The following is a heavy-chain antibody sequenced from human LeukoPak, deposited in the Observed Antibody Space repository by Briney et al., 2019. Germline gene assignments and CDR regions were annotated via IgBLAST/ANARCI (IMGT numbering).Heavy chain of an antibody. Sequence: GGSLRLSCSASGFILRSHAMHWVRQAPGKGLEYVSRIRDNGGSTYYADSVKGRFTISRDNSKNTLYLQMSSLRAVDTAVYYCVKDNEAGGSPFDRWGQGTLVTVSS. CDR2: IRDNGGST. CDR1: GFILRSHA. D-gene: IGHD1-1*01. J-gene: IGHJ4*02. V-gene: IGHV3-64D*06. CDR3: VKDNEAGGSPFDR.